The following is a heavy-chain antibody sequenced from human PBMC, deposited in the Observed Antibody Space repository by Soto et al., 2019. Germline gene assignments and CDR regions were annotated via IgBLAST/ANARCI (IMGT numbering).Heavy chain of an antibody. Sequence: SVKVSCKESGGTFSSYAISWVRQAPGQGLEWMGGIIPIFGTANYAQKFQGRVTITADKSTSTAYMELSSLRSEDTAVYYCASVPPDTAMAYYYYGMDVWGQGTTVTVSS. CDR2: IIPIFGTA. CDR1: GGTFSSYA. J-gene: IGHJ6*02. CDR3: ASVPPDTAMAYYYYGMDV. D-gene: IGHD5-18*01. V-gene: IGHV1-69*06.